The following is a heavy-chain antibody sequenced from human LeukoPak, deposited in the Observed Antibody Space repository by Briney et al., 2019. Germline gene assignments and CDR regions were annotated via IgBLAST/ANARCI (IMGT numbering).Heavy chain of an antibody. CDR3: ASIAVAGIVYYYYYMDV. Sequence: QTGGSLRLSCAASGFTFSSYWMSWVRQAPGKGLEWVANIKQDGSEKYYVDSVKGRFTISRDNAKNSLYLQMNSLRAEDTAVYYCASIAVAGIVYYYYYMDVWGKGTTVTISS. J-gene: IGHJ6*03. D-gene: IGHD6-19*01. CDR2: IKQDGSEK. V-gene: IGHV3-7*01. CDR1: GFTFSSYW.